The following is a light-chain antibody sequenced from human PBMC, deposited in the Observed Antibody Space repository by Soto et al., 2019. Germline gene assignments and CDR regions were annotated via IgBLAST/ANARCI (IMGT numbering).Light chain of an antibody. CDR2: EVS. CDR1: SSDVGGYNY. J-gene: IGLJ1*01. CDR3: SSYTSSSTLYV. Sequence: LTQPASVSGSPGQSITISCTGTSSDVGGYNYVSWYQQHPGKAPKLMIYEVSNRPSGVSNRFSGSKSGNTASLTISGLQAEDEADYYCSSYTSSSTLYVFGTGTKVTVL. V-gene: IGLV2-14*01.